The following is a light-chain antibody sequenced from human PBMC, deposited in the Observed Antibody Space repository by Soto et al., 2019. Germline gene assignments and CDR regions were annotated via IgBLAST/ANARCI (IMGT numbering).Light chain of an antibody. V-gene: IGKV1-13*02. J-gene: IGKJ4*02. Sequence: AIQLTQSPSSLSASVGDRATLTCRASQGISVALAWYQQKPGKAPNLLIYDASHLKSGVPSRFSGSGSGTDFTLTISSVQAEDFATYYCQQFVTYPLTFGGGTKVEIK. CDR3: QQFVTYPLT. CDR2: DAS. CDR1: QGISVA.